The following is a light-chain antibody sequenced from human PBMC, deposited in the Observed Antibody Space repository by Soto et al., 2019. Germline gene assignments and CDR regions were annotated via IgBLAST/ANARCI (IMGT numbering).Light chain of an antibody. V-gene: IGKV1-39*01. CDR2: AAS. J-gene: IGKJ4*01. Sequence: IRMTQSPSSFSASTGDRVTITCRASQSISSYLNWYQQKPGKAPTLLIYAASSLQSGVPSRFSGSGSGTDFTLTISSLQPEDFATYYCQQSYSTPLTFGGGTKVDIK. CDR3: QQSYSTPLT. CDR1: QSISSY.